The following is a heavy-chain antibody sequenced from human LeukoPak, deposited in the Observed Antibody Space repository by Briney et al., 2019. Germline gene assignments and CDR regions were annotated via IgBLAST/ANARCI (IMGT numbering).Heavy chain of an antibody. CDR3: ARDGDNWNYDRFDY. V-gene: IGHV3-30*01. J-gene: IGHJ4*02. D-gene: IGHD1-7*01. Sequence: QPGRSLRLSCAASGFTFSSYAMHWVRQAPGKGLEWVAVISYDGSNKYYADSVKGRFTISRDNSKNTLYLQMNSLRAEDTAVYYCARDGDNWNYDRFDYWGQGTLVTVSS. CDR1: GFTFSSYA. CDR2: ISYDGSNK.